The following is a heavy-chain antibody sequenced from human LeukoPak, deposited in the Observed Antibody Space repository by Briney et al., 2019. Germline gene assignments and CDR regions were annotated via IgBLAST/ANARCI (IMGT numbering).Heavy chain of an antibody. D-gene: IGHD5-12*01. Sequence: ASVKVSCKASGYTFTSYDINWVRQATGQGLEWMGWMNPNSGNTGYAQKFQGRVTITADESTSTAYMELSSLRSEDTAVYYCARDHHGYSGYDPLDYWGQGTLVTVSS. J-gene: IGHJ4*02. V-gene: IGHV1-8*03. CDR2: MNPNSGNT. CDR1: GYTFTSYD. CDR3: ARDHHGYSGYDPLDY.